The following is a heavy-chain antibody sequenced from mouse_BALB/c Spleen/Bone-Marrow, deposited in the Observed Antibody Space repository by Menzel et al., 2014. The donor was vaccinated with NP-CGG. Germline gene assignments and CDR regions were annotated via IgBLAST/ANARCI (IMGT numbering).Heavy chain of an antibody. J-gene: IGHJ1*01. CDR3: ARDWDYWYFDV. CDR2: INPSTGYT. CDR1: GYTFTSYW. D-gene: IGHD4-1*01. V-gene: IGHV1-7*01. Sequence: QVHLQQPGAELAKPGASVKMSCKASGYTFTSYWMHWVKRRPGQGLEWIGYINPSTGYTEYNQKFKDKATLTADKSSSTAYMQLSSLTSEDSAVYYCARDWDYWYFDVWGAGTTVTVSS.